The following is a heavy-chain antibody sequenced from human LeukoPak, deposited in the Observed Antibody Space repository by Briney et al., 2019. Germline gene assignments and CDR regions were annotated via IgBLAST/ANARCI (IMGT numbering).Heavy chain of an antibody. CDR2: ISSSSSYI. V-gene: IGHV3-21*01. Sequence: GGSMRLSCAASGFTFSSYSMNWVRQPPGKGLEWVSSISSSSSYIYYADSVKGRFTISRDNAKNSLYLQMNRLRAEGTAVYYCARDGRGILNSCGEGTLVTVSS. CDR3: ARDGRGILNS. D-gene: IGHD6-13*01. J-gene: IGHJ5*01. CDR1: GFTFSSYS.